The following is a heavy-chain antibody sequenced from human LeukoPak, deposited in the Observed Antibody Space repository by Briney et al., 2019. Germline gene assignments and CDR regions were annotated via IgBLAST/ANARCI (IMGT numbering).Heavy chain of an antibody. D-gene: IGHD3-10*01. CDR2: IIKSGGTV. CDR1: GFTFSIHG. Sequence: GGSLRLSCAASGFTFSIHGMNWVRQAPGKGLEWVSYIIKSGGTVYYTDSVQGRFTISRDNARNSLFLQMNSLRDEDTAVYYCARVGRGVFGMDVWGQGTTVTVPS. CDR3: ARVGRGVFGMDV. J-gene: IGHJ6*02. V-gene: IGHV3-48*02.